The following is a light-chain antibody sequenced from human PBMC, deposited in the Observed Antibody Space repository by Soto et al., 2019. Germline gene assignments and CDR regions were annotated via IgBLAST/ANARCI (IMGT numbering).Light chain of an antibody. CDR2: DAS. J-gene: IGKJ2*01. CDR3: QQFGSSLYT. V-gene: IGKV3-20*01. CDR1: QSVSNSY. Sequence: ETVLTQSPGTLSLSPGERATLSCRTSQSVSNSYLAWYQQKPGQAPRLLIYDASSRAPGIPDRFSGSGSGTDFTLTISRLEPEDFAVYYCQQFGSSLYTFGHGTKLEIK.